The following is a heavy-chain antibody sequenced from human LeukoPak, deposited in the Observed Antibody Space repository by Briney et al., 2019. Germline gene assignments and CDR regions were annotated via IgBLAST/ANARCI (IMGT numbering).Heavy chain of an antibody. CDR3: ARGRSYYYNNDSHETGFDY. V-gene: IGHV1-2*07. J-gene: IGHJ4*02. Sequence: ASVKVSCQASGYTFTDHYMHWVRQAPGQGLEWMGWINPNSDGINNYAHKFQGRVTMTRDTSISTAYMELSGLTSDDTAVYFCARGRSYYYNNDSHETGFDYWGQGNLVTVSS. CDR2: INPNSDGI. D-gene: IGHD3-10*01. CDR1: GYTFTDHY.